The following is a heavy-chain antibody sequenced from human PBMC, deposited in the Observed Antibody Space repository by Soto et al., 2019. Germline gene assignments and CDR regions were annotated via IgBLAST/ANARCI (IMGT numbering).Heavy chain of an antibody. D-gene: IGHD6-13*01. CDR1: GFTFSNYA. Sequence: QVQLVESGGGVVQPGRSLRLSCVASGFTFSNYAMQWVRQAPGKGLEGVAVVSKDGNTQYYADSVKGRFTISRDNSKNTLYLQMNSLRGEDTAVYYCAKDAAAAGTFDYWGQGTLVTVSS. J-gene: IGHJ4*02. V-gene: IGHV3-30*18. CDR3: AKDAAAAGTFDY. CDR2: VSKDGNTQ.